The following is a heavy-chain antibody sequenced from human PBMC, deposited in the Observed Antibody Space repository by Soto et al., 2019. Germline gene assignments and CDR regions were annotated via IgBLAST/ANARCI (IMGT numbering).Heavy chain of an antibody. Sequence: SETLSLTCAVSGVSFRSSDYYWGWIRQPPNKGLEWIGSMHYSGSTFYNPSLKSRVTISVDTSKNQFSLKLTSVTAADTAVYYCARPGYSSNWYWFDSWGQGTLVTVSS. CDR1: GVSFRSSDYY. CDR2: MHYSGST. V-gene: IGHV4-39*01. J-gene: IGHJ5*01. CDR3: ARPGYSSNWYWFDS. D-gene: IGHD6-13*01.